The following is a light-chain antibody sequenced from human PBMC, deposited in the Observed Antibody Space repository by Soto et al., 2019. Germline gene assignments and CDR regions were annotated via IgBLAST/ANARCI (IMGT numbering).Light chain of an antibody. V-gene: IGLV2-14*03. CDR2: DVS. CDR3: SSYTLTNTRL. CDR1: SSDIGGLNF. J-gene: IGLJ1*01. Sequence: QSVLAQPASVSGSPGQSITMSCTGTSSDIGGLNFVSWYQQHPGRAPKLFLYDVSSRPSGVSDRFSGSKSGSTASLTISGLQAEDEADYYCSSYTLTNTRLFGTGTKLTVL.